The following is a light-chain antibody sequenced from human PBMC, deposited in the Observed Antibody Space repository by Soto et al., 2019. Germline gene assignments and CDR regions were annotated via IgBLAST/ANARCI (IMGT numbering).Light chain of an antibody. CDR3: VQFAHFPRT. Sequence: DVVLTQTPLSSPVTLGQPASISCRSSQSLVYSDGNTYLSWLQQRPGQPPRLLIYQISNRFSGVRDRFSGSGAGTDFTLKISRVEPEDVGVYYCVQFAHFPRTFGQGTKVEIK. J-gene: IGKJ1*01. V-gene: IGKV2-24*01. CDR2: QIS. CDR1: QSLVYSDGNTY.